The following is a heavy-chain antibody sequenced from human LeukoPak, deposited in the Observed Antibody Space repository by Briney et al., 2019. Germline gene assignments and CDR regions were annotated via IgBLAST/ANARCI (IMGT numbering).Heavy chain of an antibody. D-gene: IGHD6-13*01. Sequence: GGSLRLSCAASGFTFSSFAMNWVRQAPGKGLEWVSTMSGDATSTYYADSVKGRFTISRDNSKTTLFLQMNSLRAEDTAVYYCAKRTSGSSWYSFDSWGQGTLVTVSS. V-gene: IGHV3-23*01. CDR1: GFTFSSFA. J-gene: IGHJ4*02. CDR2: MSGDATST. CDR3: AKRTSGSSWYSFDS.